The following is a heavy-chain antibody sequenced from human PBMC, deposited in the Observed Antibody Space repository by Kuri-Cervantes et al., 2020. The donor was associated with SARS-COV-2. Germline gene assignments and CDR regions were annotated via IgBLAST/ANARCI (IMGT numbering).Heavy chain of an antibody. CDR2: IYTSGST. CDR3: ARVGYCFGTRCVTYFDP. Sequence: SETLSLTCTVSGGSISSCYWSWIRQPAGKGLEWIGRIYTSGSTNYNPSLKSRVTMSADTSKNQFSLNLRSLTAADTAIYYCARVGYCFGTRCVTYFDPWGQGTLVTVSS. J-gene: IGHJ5*02. D-gene: IGHD2-2*03. V-gene: IGHV4-4*07. CDR1: GGSISSCY.